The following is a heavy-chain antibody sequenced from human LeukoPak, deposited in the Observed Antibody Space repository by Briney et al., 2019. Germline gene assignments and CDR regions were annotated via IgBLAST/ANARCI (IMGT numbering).Heavy chain of an antibody. CDR1: GGSISSSRYC. J-gene: IGHJ4*02. D-gene: IGHD3-22*01. V-gene: IGHV4-39*01. CDR2: IYYSGST. Sequence: PSETLSLTCTVSGGSISSSRYCWAWIRQPPGKGLEWIVSIYYSGSTYYNPSLKSRVTISVDTSKNQFSLKLTSVTAADTAVYYCARPSSSGYYYVANFDYWGQGTLVTVSS. CDR3: ARPSSSGYYYVANFDY.